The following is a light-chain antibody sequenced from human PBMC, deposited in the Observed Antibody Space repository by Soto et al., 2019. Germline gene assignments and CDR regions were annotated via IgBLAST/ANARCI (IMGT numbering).Light chain of an antibody. Sequence: EIVMTQSPATLSVSPGERATLSCRASQSIGTSLAWYQQKPGQAPRLLIYGASTRATGVPARFSGSGSGTEFTLTISRLQSEDFAVYYCQQYYSWPRRFGQGTKVDIK. J-gene: IGKJ1*01. CDR3: QQYYSWPRR. V-gene: IGKV3-15*01. CDR2: GAS. CDR1: QSIGTS.